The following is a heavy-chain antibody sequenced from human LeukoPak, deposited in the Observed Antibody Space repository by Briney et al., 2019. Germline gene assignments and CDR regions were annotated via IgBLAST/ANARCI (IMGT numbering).Heavy chain of an antibody. CDR1: GYTFTGYY. CDR2: IGPNRGDT. V-gene: IGHV1-2*02. D-gene: IGHD4-17*01. CDR3: ARSGLDGDPRRYLAY. Sequence: GASVRVSCKASGYTFTGYYMQWVRQAPGQGPEWLGWIGPNRGDTKSAQKFQGRVTMTRDTSIRTAYMELSRLTSDDTAVYYCARSGLDGDPRRYLAYWGQGTLVTVSS. J-gene: IGHJ4*02.